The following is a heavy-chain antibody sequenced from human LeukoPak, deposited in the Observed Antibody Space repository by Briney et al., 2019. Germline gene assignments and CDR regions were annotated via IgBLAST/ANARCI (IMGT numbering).Heavy chain of an antibody. V-gene: IGHV4-39*07. Sequence: SETLSLTCTVSGGSISSSSYYWGWIRQPPGKGLEWIGSIYYSGSTNYNPSLKSRVTISVDTSKNQFSLKLSSVTAADTAVYYCARDYSNYAVAFDIWGQGTMVTVSS. CDR3: ARDYSNYAVAFDI. D-gene: IGHD4-11*01. J-gene: IGHJ3*02. CDR2: IYYSGST. CDR1: GGSISSSSYY.